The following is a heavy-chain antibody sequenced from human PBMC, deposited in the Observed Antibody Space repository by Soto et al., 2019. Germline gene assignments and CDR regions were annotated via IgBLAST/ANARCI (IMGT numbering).Heavy chain of an antibody. CDR1: GFSLSTSGVG. D-gene: IGHD6-13*01. V-gene: IGHV2-5*01. J-gene: IGHJ6*02. Sequence: SGPTLVNPTQTLTLTCTFSGFSLSTSGVGVGWIRQPPGKALEWLALIYWNDVKRYSPSLKSRLTITKDTSKNQVVLTMTNMDPVDTATYYCAHISSSWYFHYYGMDVWGQGTTVTVSS. CDR3: AHISSSWYFHYYGMDV. CDR2: IYWNDVK.